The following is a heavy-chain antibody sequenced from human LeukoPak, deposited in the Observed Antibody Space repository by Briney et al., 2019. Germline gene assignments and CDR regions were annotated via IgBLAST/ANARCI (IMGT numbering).Heavy chain of an antibody. V-gene: IGHV1-8*01. D-gene: IGHD6-19*01. CDR1: GYTFTSYD. J-gene: IGHJ4*02. CDR2: MNPNSGNT. CDR3: ASRASSGWYWVDY. Sequence: ASVKVSCKAAGYTFTSYDINWVRQATGQGLEWMGWMNPNSGNTGYAQKFQGRVTMTRNTSISTAYMELSSLRSEDTAVYYCASRASSGWYWVDYWGQGTLVTASS.